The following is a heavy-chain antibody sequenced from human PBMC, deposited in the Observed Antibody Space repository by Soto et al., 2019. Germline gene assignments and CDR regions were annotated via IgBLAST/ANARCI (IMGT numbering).Heavy chain of an antibody. CDR2: MNAKSGDT. CDR1: GYTFSDLD. D-gene: IGHD3-16*01. CDR3: ARGNPFNYAGFDV. J-gene: IGHJ6*02. V-gene: IGHV1-8*01. Sequence: ASVKVSCKASGYTFSDLDINWLRQAAGQGPEWMGWMNAKSGDTFSAQRLQGKFNMTWDTSLSTAYMEVGSLTSDDAAIYYCARGNPFNYAGFDVWGQGTTVTVS.